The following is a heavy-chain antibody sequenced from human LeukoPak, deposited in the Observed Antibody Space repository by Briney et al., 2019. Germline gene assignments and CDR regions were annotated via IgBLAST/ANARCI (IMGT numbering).Heavy chain of an antibody. V-gene: IGHV3-21*01. CDR2: ISSSSSYI. J-gene: IGHJ4*02. Sequence: SGGSLRLSCAASGFTFSSYSMNWVRQAPGKGLEWVSSISSSSSYIYYADSVKGRFTISGDNAKNSLYLQMNSLRAEDTAVYYCARGALQIEFDYWGQGTLVTVSS. CDR3: ARGALQIEFDY. CDR1: GFTFSSYS.